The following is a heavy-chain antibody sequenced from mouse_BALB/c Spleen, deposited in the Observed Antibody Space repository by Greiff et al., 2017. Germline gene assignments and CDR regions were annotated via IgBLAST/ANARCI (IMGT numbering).Heavy chain of an antibody. CDR3: ARDLFAY. Sequence: EVQLVESGGGLVKPGGSLKLSCAASGFTFSSYAMSWVRQSPEKRLEWVAEISSGGSYTYYPDTVTGRFTISRDNAKNTLYLEMSSLRSEDTAMYYCARDLFAYWGQGTLVTVSA. V-gene: IGHV5-9-4*01. CDR2: ISSGGSYT. CDR1: GFTFSSYA. J-gene: IGHJ3*01.